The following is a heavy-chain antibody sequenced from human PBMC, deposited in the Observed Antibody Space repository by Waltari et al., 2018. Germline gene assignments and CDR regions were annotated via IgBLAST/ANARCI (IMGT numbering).Heavy chain of an antibody. CDR1: GYSISSGYY. Sequence: QVQLQESGPGLVKPSETLSLTCTVSGYSISSGYYWGWIRQPPGKGLEWIGSIYHSGSTYYNPSLKSRVTISGDTSKNQFALKLSSVTAADTAVYYCARENGGLDAFDIWGQGTMVTVSS. V-gene: IGHV4-38-2*02. J-gene: IGHJ3*02. CDR3: ARENGGLDAFDI. D-gene: IGHD4-17*01. CDR2: IYHSGST.